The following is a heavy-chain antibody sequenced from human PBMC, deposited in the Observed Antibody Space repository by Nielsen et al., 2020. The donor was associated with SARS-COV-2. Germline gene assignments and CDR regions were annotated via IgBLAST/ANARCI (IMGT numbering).Heavy chain of an antibody. J-gene: IGHJ4*02. CDR3: AGGFYDSRGYNLVY. CDR1: GDSIRSSRHF. Sequence: SETLSLTCTVSGDSIRSSRHFWGWIRQAPGKGLEWIGSVYYTGTTWYNLSLKSRLVLSVDTAKNQLSLKVSAVSAADTAVYYCAGGFYDSRGYNLVYWGQGTLVTVSS. CDR2: VYYTGTT. D-gene: IGHD3-22*01. V-gene: IGHV4-39*01.